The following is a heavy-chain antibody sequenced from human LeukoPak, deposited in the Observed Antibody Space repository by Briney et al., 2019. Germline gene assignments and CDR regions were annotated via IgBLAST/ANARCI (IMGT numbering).Heavy chain of an antibody. D-gene: IGHD2-15*01. Sequence: GGSLRLSCAASGFTFSTSVMHWVRQAPGKGLEWVSRINDDETVTNYADSVKGRFTISRDNAKNTLYLQMNSLRAEDTAVYFCARDLGIGGSCYRNWGQGTLVTVSS. V-gene: IGHV3-74*01. J-gene: IGHJ4*02. CDR1: GFTFSTSV. CDR3: ARDLGIGGSCYRN. CDR2: INDDETVT.